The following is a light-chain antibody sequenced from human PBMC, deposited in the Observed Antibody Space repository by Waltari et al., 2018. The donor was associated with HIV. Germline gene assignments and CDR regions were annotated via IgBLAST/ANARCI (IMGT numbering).Light chain of an antibody. V-gene: IGKV3-15*01. CDR1: LSVNRN. J-gene: IGKJ4*01. Sequence: VMTQSPATVSVSPGDRVLLSCWGSLSVNRNLAWYRQQPGLPPSLVMFNACIRATGVPDSCTGWGSGSAFTLTISNLRSEDFGTYYCQQYNCWPLTLGRGTRMEIK. CDR3: QQYNCWPLT. CDR2: NAC.